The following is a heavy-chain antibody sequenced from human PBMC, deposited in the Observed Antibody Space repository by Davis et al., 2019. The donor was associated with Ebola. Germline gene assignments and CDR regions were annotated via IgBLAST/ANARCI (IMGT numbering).Heavy chain of an antibody. J-gene: IGHJ4*02. CDR3: ARPDRGAPVGR. D-gene: IGHD3-22*01. CDR2: INQDGSDK. CDR1: GFTFSSSW. V-gene: IGHV3-7*03. Sequence: GESLKISCAASGFTFSSSWMAWVRQAPEKGLEWVANINQDGSDKHYVDSMKGRFTISRDNAKNSLYLQVNSLRVEDTAIYYCARPDRGAPVGRWGQGTLVTVSS.